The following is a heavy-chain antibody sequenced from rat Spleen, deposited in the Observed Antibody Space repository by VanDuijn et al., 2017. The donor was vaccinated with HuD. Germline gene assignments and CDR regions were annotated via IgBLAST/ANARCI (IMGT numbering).Heavy chain of an antibody. V-gene: IGHV5-25*01. Sequence: EVQLVESGGGFVQPGRSMKLSCAASGFTLSNFYMAWVRQAPTKGLEWVASVSTGGGNKHYRDSVKGRFTISRDNAKSTLYLQMDSLRSEDTATYYCAREADIPFHYFDYWGQGVMVTVSS. D-gene: IGHD2-3*01. CDR3: AREADIPFHYFDY. J-gene: IGHJ2*01. CDR1: GFTLSNFY. CDR2: VSTGGGNK.